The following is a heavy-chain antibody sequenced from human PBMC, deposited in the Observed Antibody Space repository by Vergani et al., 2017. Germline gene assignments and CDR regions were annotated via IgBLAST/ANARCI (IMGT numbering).Heavy chain of an antibody. Sequence: QVQLVQSGAEVKKPGSSVKVSCKASGGTFSSYAISWVRQAPGQGLEWMGGIIPIFGTANYAQKFQGRVTITADESTSTAYMELSSLRSEDTAVYYCGREGCGGGSXYRVRALYYYGMDVWGQGTTVTVSS. D-gene: IGHD2-15*01. CDR1: GGTFSSYA. J-gene: IGHJ6*02. CDR3: GREGCGGGSXYRVRALYYYGMDV. CDR2: IIPIFGTA. V-gene: IGHV1-69*12.